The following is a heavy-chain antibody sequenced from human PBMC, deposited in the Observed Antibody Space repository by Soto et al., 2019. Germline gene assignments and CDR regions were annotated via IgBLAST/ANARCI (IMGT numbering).Heavy chain of an antibody. CDR3: ARVSVDVPE. CDR1: GPTFIAYY. J-gene: IGHJ4*02. V-gene: IGHV1-2*02. D-gene: IGHD5-12*01. Sequence: QLVQSGAEVKKPGASVRVSCKTSGPTFIAYYIHWVRQAPGQGLEWMGWIDPKSGGTTYEQKFLGRVTMTRDTSINPGYMDLNRLTSDDTAVYYCARVSVDVPEWGQGTLITVSS. CDR2: IDPKSGGT.